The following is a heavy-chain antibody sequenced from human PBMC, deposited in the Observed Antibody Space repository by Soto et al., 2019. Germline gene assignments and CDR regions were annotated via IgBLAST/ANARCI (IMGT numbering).Heavy chain of an antibody. J-gene: IGHJ4*02. V-gene: IGHV4-59*01. D-gene: IGHD3-22*01. CDR3: ARLLPKYDSSGYYFDY. Sequence: SETLSLTCTVSGGSISSYYWSWIRQPPGKGLEWIGYIYYSGSTNYNPSLKSRVTISVDTSKNQFSLKLSSVTAADTAVYYCARLLPKYDSSGYYFDYWGQGTLVTVSS. CDR1: GGSISSYY. CDR2: IYYSGST.